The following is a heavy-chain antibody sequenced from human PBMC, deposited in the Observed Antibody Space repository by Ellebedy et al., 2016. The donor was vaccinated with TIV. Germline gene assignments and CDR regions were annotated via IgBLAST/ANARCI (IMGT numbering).Heavy chain of an antibody. CDR3: TTDRDGYNQYYLDN. V-gene: IGHV3-74*01. D-gene: IGHD5-24*01. J-gene: IGHJ4*02. CDR2: INSDGSNT. Sequence: PGGSLRLSCAASGFNFGRKWMHRVRQVPGKGLEWVSRINSDGSNTVYADSVKGRFIISRDNAKNTLFLQMNSLRAEDTAVYYCTTDRDGYNQYYLDNWGQGNLVTVSS. CDR1: GFNFGRKW.